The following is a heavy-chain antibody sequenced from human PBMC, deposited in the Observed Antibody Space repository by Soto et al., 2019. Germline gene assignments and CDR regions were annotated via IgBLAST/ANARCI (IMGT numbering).Heavy chain of an antibody. CDR1: DGSISTYF. CDR3: ARGGQDFWSGPFDY. V-gene: IGHV4-4*07. CDR2: IDNSGNT. J-gene: IGHJ4*02. D-gene: IGHD3-3*01. Sequence: SETLSLTCTVSDGSISTYFCNWIRQPAGKGLEWNGRIDNSGNTNYNPSLKSRVTMSADTSRNQFYLKLNSVTAADPAVYYCARGGQDFWSGPFDYWGQGALVTVSS.